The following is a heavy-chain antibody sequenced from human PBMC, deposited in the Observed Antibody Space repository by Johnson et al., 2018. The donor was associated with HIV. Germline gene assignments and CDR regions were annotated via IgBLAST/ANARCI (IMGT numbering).Heavy chain of an antibody. J-gene: IGHJ3*02. D-gene: IGHD1-7*01. CDR1: GFTFSNYW. CDR3: ARGPHHSSGTTLRGAFDI. CDR2: IKQDGSEK. Sequence: VQLVESGGGLVQPGGSLRLSCAASGFTFSNYWMSWVRQTPGKGLEWVANIKQDGSEKYYVDSVKGRFTISRDNAKNSLYLQMNSLRAEDTALYYCARGPHHSSGTTLRGAFDIWGQGTMVTVSS. V-gene: IGHV3-7*05.